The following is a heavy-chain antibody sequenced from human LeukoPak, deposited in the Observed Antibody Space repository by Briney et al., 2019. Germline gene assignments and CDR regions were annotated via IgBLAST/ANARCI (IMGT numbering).Heavy chain of an antibody. Sequence: SETLSLTCTFSGGSITSSNYYWAWIRQPPGKGLEWLGSIYYSGSTYYNPSLKSRVTISVDTSKNQFSLKLSSVTAADTAVYYCARVVDNTVGHWFDPWGQGTLVTVSS. J-gene: IGHJ5*02. V-gene: IGHV4-39*07. CDR3: ARVVDNTVGHWFDP. CDR2: IYYSGST. CDR1: GGSITSSNYY. D-gene: IGHD5-12*01.